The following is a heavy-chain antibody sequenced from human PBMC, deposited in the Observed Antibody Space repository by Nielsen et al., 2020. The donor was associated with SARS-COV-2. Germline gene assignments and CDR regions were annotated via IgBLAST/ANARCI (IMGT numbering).Heavy chain of an antibody. V-gene: IGHV3-9*01. Sequence: SLKISCAASGFTFDDYAMHWVRQVPGKGLEWVSGISWNSGSIGYADSVKGRFTISRDNAKNSLYLQMNSLRAEDTALYYCANFILGNYYGMDVWGQGTTVTVSS. D-gene: IGHD3-16*01. CDR3: ANFILGNYYGMDV. J-gene: IGHJ6*02. CDR2: ISWNSGSI. CDR1: GFTFDDYA.